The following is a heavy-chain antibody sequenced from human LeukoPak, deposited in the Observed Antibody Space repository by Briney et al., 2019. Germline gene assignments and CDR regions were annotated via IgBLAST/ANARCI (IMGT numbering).Heavy chain of an antibody. CDR2: MNSDGSSI. J-gene: IGHJ4*02. CDR1: GFNFRSYR. D-gene: IGHD6-13*01. V-gene: IGHV3-74*01. CDR3: ARGESSSWYD. Sequence: GGSLRPSCAASGFNFRSYRMHWVRQGPGKGLVWVSGMNSDGSSIVYADSVKGRFTISRDNANNTLYLQMNSLRAEDTAVYYCARGESSSWYDWGQGTLVTVSS.